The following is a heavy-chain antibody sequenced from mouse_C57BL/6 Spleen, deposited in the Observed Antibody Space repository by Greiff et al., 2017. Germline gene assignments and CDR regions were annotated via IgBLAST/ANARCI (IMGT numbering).Heavy chain of an antibody. V-gene: IGHV1-69*01. CDR3: ARSEGNYVHYYAMDY. J-gene: IGHJ4*01. Sequence: QVQLQQPGAELVMPGASVKLSCKASGYTFTSYWMHWVKQRPGQGLEWIGGIDPSDSYTNYNQKFKGKSTLTVDKSSSTAYMQLSSLTSEDSAVYYCARSEGNYVHYYAMDYWGQGTSVTVSS. CDR2: IDPSDSYT. CDR1: GYTFTSYW. D-gene: IGHD2-1*01.